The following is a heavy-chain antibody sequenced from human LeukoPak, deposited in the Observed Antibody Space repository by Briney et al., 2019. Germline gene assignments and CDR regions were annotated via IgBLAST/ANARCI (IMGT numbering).Heavy chain of an antibody. J-gene: IGHJ4*02. D-gene: IGHD5-12*01. CDR2: IYYSGST. Sequence: PSETLSLTCTVSGGSISSYYWSWIRQPPGKGLEWIGYIYYSGSTNYNPSLKSRVTMSVDTSKNQFSRKLSSMTAADTAVYYCAREDSRSGAPLDYWGQGTLVTVSS. CDR1: GGSISSYY. CDR3: AREDSRSGAPLDY. V-gene: IGHV4-59*12.